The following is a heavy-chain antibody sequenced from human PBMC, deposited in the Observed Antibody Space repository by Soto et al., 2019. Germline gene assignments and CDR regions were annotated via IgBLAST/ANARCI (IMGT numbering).Heavy chain of an antibody. Sequence: QVQLVQSGAEVKKPGSSVKVSCTASGGTFSSYAISWVRQAPGQGLEWMGGIIPIFGTANYAQKFQGRVTITADESTSTAYMELSSLRSEDTAVYYCAREVHEMGTCWFDPWGQGTLVTVSS. CDR3: AREVHEMGTCWFDP. V-gene: IGHV1-69*01. CDR2: IIPIFGTA. J-gene: IGHJ5*02. CDR1: GGTFSSYA. D-gene: IGHD1-1*01.